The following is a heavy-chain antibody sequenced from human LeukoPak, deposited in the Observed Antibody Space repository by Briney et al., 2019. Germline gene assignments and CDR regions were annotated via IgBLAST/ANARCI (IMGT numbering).Heavy chain of an antibody. CDR2: IIPIFGTA. V-gene: IGHV1-69*05. Sequence: GASVKVSCKASGGTFSSYAISGMRQAPGQGLEWMGAIIPIFGTANYAQKFQGRVTITTDESTSTAYMELSSLRSEDTAVYYCARARDCSSTSCYKGGRWFDPWGQGTLVTVSS. CDR3: ARARDCSSTSCYKGGRWFDP. D-gene: IGHD2-2*02. J-gene: IGHJ5*02. CDR1: GGTFSSYA.